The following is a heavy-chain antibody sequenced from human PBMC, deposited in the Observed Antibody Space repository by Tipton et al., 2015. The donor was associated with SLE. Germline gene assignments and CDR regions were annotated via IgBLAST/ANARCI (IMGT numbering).Heavy chain of an antibody. CDR2: TYYRSKWYN. Sequence: GLVKPSQTLSLTCAISGDSVSSNSAAWNWIRQSPSRGLEWLGRTYYRSKWYNDYAVSVKSRITINPDTSKNQFSLQLNSVTPEVTAVYYCARVVRRGYCSGGSCYDWFDPWGQGTLVTVSS. V-gene: IGHV6-1*01. J-gene: IGHJ5*02. CDR1: GDSVSSNSAA. D-gene: IGHD2-15*01. CDR3: ARVVRRGYCSGGSCYDWFDP.